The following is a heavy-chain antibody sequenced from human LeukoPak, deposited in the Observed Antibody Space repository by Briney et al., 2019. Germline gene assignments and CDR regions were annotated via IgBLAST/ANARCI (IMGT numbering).Heavy chain of an antibody. CDR3: AESLGGTSNWYWLWDS. D-gene: IGHD2-8*02. V-gene: IGHV3-23*01. J-gene: IGHJ4*02. CDR2: ISPSGDST. CDR1: GFTFSTYA. Sequence: PGGSLRLSCAASGFTFSTYAMYWVRQAPGKGLDWVSAISPSGDSTNYADSVKGRLTISRDNSRNTHYLQMNSLNAADPATYYCAESLGGTSNWYWLWDSWGQGTLVTVSS.